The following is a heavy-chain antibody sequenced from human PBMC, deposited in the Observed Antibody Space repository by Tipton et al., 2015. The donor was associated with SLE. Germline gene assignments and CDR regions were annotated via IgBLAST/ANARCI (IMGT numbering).Heavy chain of an antibody. V-gene: IGHV3-21*01. CDR2: ISSSSSYI. J-gene: IGHJ4*02. CDR3: ARDWAAGSN. CDR1: GFTFSSDS. Sequence: SLRLSCAASGFTFSSDSMKWVRQATGKGLGWVSSISSSSSYIYYADSVKGRVTISRDNAKKPLYLKMNSLRAEDTAVYYCARDWAAGSNWGQGTLFTVYS. D-gene: IGHD6-13*01.